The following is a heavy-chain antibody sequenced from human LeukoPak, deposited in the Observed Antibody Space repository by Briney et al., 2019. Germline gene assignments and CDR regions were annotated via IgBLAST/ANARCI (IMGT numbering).Heavy chain of an antibody. CDR1: GGSISSSSYY. V-gene: IGHV4-39*01. D-gene: IGHD4-23*01. Sequence: SETLSLTCAVSGGSISSSSYYWGWIRQPPGKGLEWIGSIYYSGSTYYNPSLKSRVTISVDTSKNQFSLKLSSVTAADTAVYYCARRSSYGLGNSGFDYWGQGTLVTVSS. CDR3: ARRSSYGLGNSGFDY. CDR2: IYYSGST. J-gene: IGHJ4*02.